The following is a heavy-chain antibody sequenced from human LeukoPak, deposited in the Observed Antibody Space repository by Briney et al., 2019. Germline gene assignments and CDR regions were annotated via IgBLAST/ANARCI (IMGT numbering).Heavy chain of an antibody. J-gene: IGHJ4*02. V-gene: IGHV3-11*01. CDR1: GFSFSDYY. Sequence: GGSLRLSCAASGFSFSDYYMSWIRQAPGKGLEWVSYISSSGSTIYYADSVKGRFTISRDNAKNSLYLQMNSLRAEDTAVYYCARESDDILTGKSLDYWGQGTLVTVSS. D-gene: IGHD3-9*01. CDR2: ISSSGSTI. CDR3: ARESDDILTGKSLDY.